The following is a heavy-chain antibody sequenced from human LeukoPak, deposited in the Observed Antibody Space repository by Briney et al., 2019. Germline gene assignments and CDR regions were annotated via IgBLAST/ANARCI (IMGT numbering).Heavy chain of an antibody. CDR2: INHSGST. D-gene: IGHD3-3*01. CDR3: ARSRAGNDFLSAFYAFDI. V-gene: IGHV4-34*01. CDR1: GGSISSYY. J-gene: IGHJ3*02. Sequence: TSETLSLTCTVSGGSISSYYWSWIRQPPGKGLEWIGEINHSGSTNNNPSLKSRVTVLVDASKNQFSLKLTSVTAADSAVYYCARSRAGNDFLSAFYAFDIWGQGTMVTVSS.